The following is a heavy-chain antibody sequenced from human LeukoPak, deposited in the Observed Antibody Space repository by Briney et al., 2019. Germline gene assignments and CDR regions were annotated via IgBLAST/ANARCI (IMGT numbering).Heavy chain of an antibody. J-gene: IGHJ4*02. CDR1: GFTFSTSG. CDR3: ARDATAGFDY. V-gene: IGHV3-33*01. CDR2: IWYDGSNK. Sequence: PGGSLRLSCAASGFTFSTSGMHWVRQAPGKGLEWVAVIWYDGSNKHYAESVKGRFSISRDNSKSTLYLQMNSLRAEDTAVYYCARDATAGFDYWGQGTLVTVSS.